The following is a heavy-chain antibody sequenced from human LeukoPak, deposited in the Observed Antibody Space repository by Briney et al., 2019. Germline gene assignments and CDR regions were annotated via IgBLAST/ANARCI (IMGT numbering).Heavy chain of an antibody. J-gene: IGHJ4*02. D-gene: IGHD3-16*01. V-gene: IGHV3-48*02. CDR3: ASGSYGQFDY. Sequence: PGGSLRLSCAATGFTFSSHSMNWVRQAPGMGLEWVSYISSGSATIYYADSVKGRFTISRDNAKNSLYLQMSGLGDEDTAVYYCASGSYGQFDYWGQGTLVTVSS. CDR1: GFTFSSHS. CDR2: ISSGSATI.